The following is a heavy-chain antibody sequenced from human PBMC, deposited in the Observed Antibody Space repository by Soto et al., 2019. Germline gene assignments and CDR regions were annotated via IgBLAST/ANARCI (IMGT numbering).Heavy chain of an antibody. Sequence: ASVKVSCKASGYTFTSYGISWVRQAPGQGLEWMGWISAYNGNTNYAQKLQGRVTMTTDTSTSTAYMELRSLRSDDTAVYYCARDCSSTSCYNYHYYYYGMDVWGQGTTVTRLL. CDR1: GYTFTSYG. J-gene: IGHJ6*02. CDR3: ARDCSSTSCYNYHYYYYGMDV. V-gene: IGHV1-18*01. CDR2: ISAYNGNT. D-gene: IGHD2-2*02.